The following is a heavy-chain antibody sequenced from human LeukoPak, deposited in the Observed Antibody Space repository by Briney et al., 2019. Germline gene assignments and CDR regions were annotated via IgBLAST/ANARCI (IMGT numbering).Heavy chain of an antibody. J-gene: IGHJ3*02. CDR1: GYTFTGYY. Sequence: ASVKVSCKASGYTFTGYYMHWVRQAPGQGLEWMGWINPNSGGTNYAQKFQGRVTMTRDTSISTAYMELSRLRSDDTAVYYCARERADCSSTSCYILAFDIWGQGTMVTVSS. D-gene: IGHD2-2*02. CDR2: INPNSGGT. CDR3: ARERADCSSTSCYILAFDI. V-gene: IGHV1-2*02.